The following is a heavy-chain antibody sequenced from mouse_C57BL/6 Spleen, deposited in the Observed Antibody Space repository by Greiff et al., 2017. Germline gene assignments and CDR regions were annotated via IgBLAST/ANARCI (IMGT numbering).Heavy chain of an antibody. CDR3: AREPGTGYFDY. Sequence: VQLQQPGAELVKPGASVKLSCKASGYTFTSYWMHWVKQRPGQGLEWIGMIHPNSGSTNYNEKFKSKATLTVDKSSSTAYMQLSSLTSEDSAVYYCAREPGTGYFDYWGQGTTLTVSS. D-gene: IGHD4-1*01. J-gene: IGHJ2*01. CDR2: IHPNSGST. CDR1: GYTFTSYW. V-gene: IGHV1-64*01.